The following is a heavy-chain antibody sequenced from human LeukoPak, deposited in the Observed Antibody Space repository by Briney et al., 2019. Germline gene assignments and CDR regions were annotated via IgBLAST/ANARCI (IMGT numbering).Heavy chain of an antibody. Sequence: SGGSLRLSCAASGFTFSSYWMHWVRQAPGKGLVWVSRINSDGSTTSYADSVKGRITISRDNAKNTLYLQMNSLRAEDTAVYYCVGGSNYFDYWGQGTLVTVSS. D-gene: IGHD1-26*01. V-gene: IGHV3-74*01. CDR2: INSDGSTT. J-gene: IGHJ4*02. CDR3: VGGSNYFDY. CDR1: GFTFSSYW.